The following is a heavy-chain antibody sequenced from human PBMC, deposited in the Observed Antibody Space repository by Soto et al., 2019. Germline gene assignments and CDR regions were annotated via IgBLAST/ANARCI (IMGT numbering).Heavy chain of an antibody. CDR3: ARAYSGRLPRRADYYFAMDV. J-gene: IGHJ6*02. D-gene: IGHD2-15*01. Sequence: EVQLVESGGAVVQPGGSLRLSCAASGFTFSTYDMHGVRQAKGKGLEWVSAIGSADDPYYLGSVKGRFTISRENAKNSLYLQMNSLRAGDTAVYYCARAYSGRLPRRADYYFAMDVWGQGTTVTVSS. V-gene: IGHV3-13*05. CDR2: IGSADDP. CDR1: GFTFSTYD.